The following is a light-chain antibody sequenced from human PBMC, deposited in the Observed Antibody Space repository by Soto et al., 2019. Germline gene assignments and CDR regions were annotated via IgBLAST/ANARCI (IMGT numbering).Light chain of an antibody. V-gene: IGKV3-20*01. J-gene: IGKJ1*01. CDR1: QTVSSNY. Sequence: EIVLTQSPGTLTLSPGERATLSCRASQTVSSNYLAWYQQKPGQAPRLLIYAASTRATGIPYRFSGSGSGTDFPLSISRLEPEDFGVYYCQLYGTSPKPFCQGTKVEI. CDR2: AAS. CDR3: QLYGTSPKP.